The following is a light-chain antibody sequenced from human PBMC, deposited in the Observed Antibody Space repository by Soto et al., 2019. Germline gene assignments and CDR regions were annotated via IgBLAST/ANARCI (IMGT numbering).Light chain of an antibody. CDR2: DAY. V-gene: IGKV3-11*01. Sequence: EIVLTQSPATLSLSPGERATLSCRASQSVGSYLAWYQHKPGQAPRLLIYDAYNRVSGIQARFSGSGSGTEFTLTIRSLEPEDVGVYYCKQRSNWLTCGGGTKVDIK. J-gene: IGKJ4*01. CDR1: QSVGSY. CDR3: KQRSNWLT.